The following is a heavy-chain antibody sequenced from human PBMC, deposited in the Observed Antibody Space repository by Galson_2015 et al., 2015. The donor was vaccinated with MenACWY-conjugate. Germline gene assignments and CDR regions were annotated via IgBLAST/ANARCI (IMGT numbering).Heavy chain of an antibody. CDR2: ISGSTTAT. J-gene: IGHJ6*02. CDR3: GRRMDV. Sequence: SLRLSCAASGFTFSVYSMNWVRRAPGKGLEWVSYISGSTTATYYSDSVRGRFTISRDNAKNSVYLQMNSLRDEDTAVYYCGRRMDVWGQGTTVTVSS. CDR1: GFTFSVYS. V-gene: IGHV3-48*02.